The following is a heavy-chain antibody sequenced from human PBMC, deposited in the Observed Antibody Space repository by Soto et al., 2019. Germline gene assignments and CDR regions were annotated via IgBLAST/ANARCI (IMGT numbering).Heavy chain of an antibody. CDR2: ISSTTNYI. CDR1: GFTFTRYS. CDR3: ARESEDLTSTFDS. Sequence: PGGSLRLSCAASGFTFTRYSMNWVRQAPGKGLEWVSSISSTTNYIYYGDSMKGRFTISRDNAKNSLYLEMNSLRAEDTAVYYCARESEDLTSTFDSWGQGTLVTVSS. J-gene: IGHJ4*02. V-gene: IGHV3-21*06.